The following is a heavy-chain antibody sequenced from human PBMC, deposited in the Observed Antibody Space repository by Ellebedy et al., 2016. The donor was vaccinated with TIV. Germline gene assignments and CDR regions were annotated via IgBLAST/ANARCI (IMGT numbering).Heavy chain of an antibody. CDR1: GFTFSSYW. D-gene: IGHD2-21*02. CDR3: AKETSHIVVVTAIKRPGTAIDL. Sequence: GGSLRLSCPASGFTFSSYWMHWVRQAPGKGLEWVSAISGSGGSTYYADSVKGRFTISRDNSKNTLYLQMNSLRAEDTAVYYCAKETSHIVVVTAIKRPGTAIDLWGRGTLVTVSS. V-gene: IGHV3-23*01. CDR2: ISGSGGST. J-gene: IGHJ2*01.